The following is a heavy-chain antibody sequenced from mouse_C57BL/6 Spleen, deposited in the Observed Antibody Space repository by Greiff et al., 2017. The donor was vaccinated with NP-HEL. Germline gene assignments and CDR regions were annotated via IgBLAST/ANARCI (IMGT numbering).Heavy chain of an antibody. Sequence: QVQLQQPGAELVKPGASVKLSCKASGYTFTSYWMHWVKQRPGRGLEWIGRIDPNSGGTKYNEKFKSKATLTVDKPSSTAYMQLSSVSSEDSAVYYCAGGRDYYAMDYWGQGTSVTVAS. V-gene: IGHV1-72*01. CDR2: IDPNSGGT. J-gene: IGHJ4*01. D-gene: IGHD3-3*01. CDR3: AGGRDYYAMDY. CDR1: GYTFTSYW.